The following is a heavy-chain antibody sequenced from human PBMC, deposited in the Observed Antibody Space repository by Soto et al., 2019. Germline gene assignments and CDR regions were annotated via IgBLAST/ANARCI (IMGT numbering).Heavy chain of an antibody. J-gene: IGHJ4*02. CDR1: GYSFTRYY. Sequence: ASVKVSCKASGYSFTRYYMHWVRQAPGQGLEWMGIMNPTGDSTKYAQNFQGRVTLTRETSTSTVYMELSSLRSEDTAVYYCARGPGYSYLDYWGQG. CDR2: MNPTGDST. CDR3: ARGPGYSYLDY. D-gene: IGHD3-16*01. V-gene: IGHV1-46*01.